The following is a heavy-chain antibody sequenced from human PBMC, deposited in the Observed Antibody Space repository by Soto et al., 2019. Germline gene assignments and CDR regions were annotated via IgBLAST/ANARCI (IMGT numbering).Heavy chain of an antibody. D-gene: IGHD3-22*01. V-gene: IGHV1-24*01. CDR3: ATSAFFFFSTYDSVKKGYVYSYGLDV. CDR1: GYPLTELS. J-gene: IGHJ6*02. CDR2: FYLEHGET. Sequence: GASVKVSCKVSGYPLTELSMHWVRQAPGKGLEWMGGFYLEHGETIYAQKFQGRVTMTEDTSTDTAYMEVSSLRSEDTAVYYCATSAFFFFSTYDSVKKGYVYSYGLDVWGQGTTVTVSS.